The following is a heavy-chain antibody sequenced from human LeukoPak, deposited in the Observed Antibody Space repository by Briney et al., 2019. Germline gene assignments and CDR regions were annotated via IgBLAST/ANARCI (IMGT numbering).Heavy chain of an antibody. J-gene: IGHJ4*02. CDR2: INPSGGST. V-gene: IGHV1-46*01. CDR3: ARDRKVRGVRGFEFDC. D-gene: IGHD3-10*01. Sequence: ASVKVSCKASGYTFTSYYMHWVRQAPGQGLEWMGIINPSGGSTSYAQKFQGRVTMTRDTSTSTVYMELSSLRSEDTAVYYCARDRKVRGVRGFEFDCWGQGTLVTVSS. CDR1: GYTFTSYY.